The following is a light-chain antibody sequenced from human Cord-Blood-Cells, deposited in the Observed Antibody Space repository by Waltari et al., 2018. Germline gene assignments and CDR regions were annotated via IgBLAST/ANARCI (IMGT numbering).Light chain of an antibody. CDR1: QSVSSY. J-gene: IGKJ2*03. Sequence: TLSLSPGERATLSCRASQSVSSYLAWYQQKPGQAPRPLIYDASNRATGIPARFSGSGSGTDFTLTISSLEPEDFAVYYCQQRSNWPPGYSFGQGTKLEIK. CDR2: DAS. CDR3: QQRSNWPPGYS. V-gene: IGKV3-11*01.